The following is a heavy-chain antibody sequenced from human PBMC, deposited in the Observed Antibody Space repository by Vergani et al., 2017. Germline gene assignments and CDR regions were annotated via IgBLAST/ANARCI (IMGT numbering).Heavy chain of an antibody. J-gene: IGHJ1*01. D-gene: IGHD6-13*01. V-gene: IGHV4-31*03. CDR1: GGSISSGGYY. CDR2: IYYSGST. Sequence: QVQLQESGPGLVKPSQTLSLTCTVSGGSISSGGYYWSWIRQHPGKGLEWSGYIYYSGSTYYNPSLKSRVTISVDTAKNQFSLKLSSVTAADTAVYYCARGRSPRQLVPPEYFQHWGEGTLVTVSS. CDR3: ARGRSPRQLVPPEYFQH.